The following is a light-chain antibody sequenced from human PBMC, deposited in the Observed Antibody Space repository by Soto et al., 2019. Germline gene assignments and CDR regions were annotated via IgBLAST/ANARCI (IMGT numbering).Light chain of an antibody. J-gene: IGKJ1*01. V-gene: IGKV3-15*01. Sequence: EIVMTQSPATLSVSPGERATLSCRASQSVRRNLAWYQQTPGQAPRLLIYAASTRATGIPARFSGSGSGTEFTLTISSLQSEDFAVYYCQQYTNWPPWTFGQGTKVEIK. CDR3: QQYTNWPPWT. CDR1: QSVRRN. CDR2: AAS.